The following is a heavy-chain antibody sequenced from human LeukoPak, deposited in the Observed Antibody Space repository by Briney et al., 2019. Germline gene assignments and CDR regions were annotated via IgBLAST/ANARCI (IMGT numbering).Heavy chain of an antibody. D-gene: IGHD3-10*01. J-gene: IGHJ4*02. CDR1: GGSISSSSYF. Sequence: SETLSLTCTVSGGSISSSSYFWGWIRQPPGKGLEWIGSIYCSGSTYYNPSLKNRVTISVDTSKNQFSLKLSSVTAADTAVYYCARLVRFTMVRGAHFDYWGQGTLVTASS. CDR2: IYCSGST. CDR3: ARLVRFTMVRGAHFDY. V-gene: IGHV4-39*01.